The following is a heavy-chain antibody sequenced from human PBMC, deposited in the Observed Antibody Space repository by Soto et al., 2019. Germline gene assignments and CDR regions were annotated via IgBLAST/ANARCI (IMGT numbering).Heavy chain of an antibody. D-gene: IGHD4-17*01. V-gene: IGHV4-30-4*01. J-gene: IGHJ6*02. CDR3: ARDDQDYGDYDYYYGMGV. Sequence: SETLSLTCTVSGGSISSGDYYWSWTRQPPGKGLEWIGYIFYSGTTYYNPSLKSRVTISLDTSKNQFSLELSSVTAADTAVYYCARDDQDYGDYDYYYGMGVWGQGITVTVSS. CDR1: GGSISSGDYY. CDR2: IFYSGTT.